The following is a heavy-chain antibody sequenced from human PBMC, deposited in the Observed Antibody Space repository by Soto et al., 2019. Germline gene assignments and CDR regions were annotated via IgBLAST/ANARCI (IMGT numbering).Heavy chain of an antibody. CDR3: VRGKGLYSSTWFDY. CDR2: IGTTGDT. D-gene: IGHD6-13*01. CDR1: GFTFSNYD. V-gene: IGHV3-13*01. J-gene: IGHJ5*01. Sequence: EVQLVESGGGLVQPGGSRRLSCAASGFTFSNYDIHWVRQAPGKGLEWVSAIGTTGDTYYPGSVKGRFTISRENAKNSLYLQMNSLRAEDTAVYYCVRGKGLYSSTWFDYWGQGTLVTVSS.